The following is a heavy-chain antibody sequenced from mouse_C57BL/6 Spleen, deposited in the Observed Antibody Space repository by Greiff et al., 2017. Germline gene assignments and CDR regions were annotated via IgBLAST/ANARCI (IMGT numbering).Heavy chain of an antibody. J-gene: IGHJ1*03. D-gene: IGHD1-1*01. Sequence: VQLQQSGPELVKPGASVKISCKASGYAFSSSWMHWVKQRPGKGLEWIGRIYPGDGDTNYDGKFKGKATLTADKSSSTAYMQLSSLTSEDSAVYFCARHYYSGSSYWCFEVWGTGTTVTVSS. CDR1: GYAFSSSW. CDR3: ARHYYSGSSYWCFEV. V-gene: IGHV1-82*01. CDR2: IYPGDGDT.